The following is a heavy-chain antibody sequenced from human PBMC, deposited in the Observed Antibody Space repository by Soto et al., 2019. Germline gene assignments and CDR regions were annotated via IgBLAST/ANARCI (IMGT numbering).Heavy chain of an antibody. CDR1: GGSISSSSYY. CDR3: ARTSWPLDAFDI. V-gene: IGHV4-39*01. Sequence: QLQLQESGPGLVKPSETLSLTCTVSGGSISSSSYYWGWIRQPPGKGLEWIGSIYYSGSTYYNPSLKSRVTISVDTSKNQFSLKLSSVTAADTAVYYCARTSWPLDAFDIWGQGTMVTVSS. CDR2: IYYSGST. J-gene: IGHJ3*02.